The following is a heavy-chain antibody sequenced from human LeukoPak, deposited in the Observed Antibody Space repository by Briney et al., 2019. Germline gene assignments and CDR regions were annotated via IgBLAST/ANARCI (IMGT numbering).Heavy chain of an antibody. V-gene: IGHV3-7*01. CDR2: INEVGTKE. CDR1: GFIFSDYW. D-gene: IGHD3-10*01. J-gene: IGHJ4*02. CDR3: APRESSMARTY. Sequence: GGSLRLSCAASGFIFSDYWMNWVRQVPGKGLEWVANINEVGTKEDYVDSVRGRFTISRDNTKNTLYLQMNSLRAEDTALYYCAPRESSMARTYWGQGTLVTVSS.